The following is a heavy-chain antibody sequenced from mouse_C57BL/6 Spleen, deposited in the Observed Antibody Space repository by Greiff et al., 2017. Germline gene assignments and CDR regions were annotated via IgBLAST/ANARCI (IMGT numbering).Heavy chain of an antibody. CDR2: IDPSASYT. CDR1: GYTFTSYW. J-gene: IGHJ4*01. Sequence: QVQLQQPGAELVRPGTSVKLSCKASGYTFTSYWMHWVKQRPGQGLEWIGVIDPSASYTNYNQKFKGKATLTVDTSSSTAYMQLSSLTSEDSAVYYCTRSWYAMDYWGQGTSVTVSS. V-gene: IGHV1-59*01. CDR3: TRSWYAMDY.